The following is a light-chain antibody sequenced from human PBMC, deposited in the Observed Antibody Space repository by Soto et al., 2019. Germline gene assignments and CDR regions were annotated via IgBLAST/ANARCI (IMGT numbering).Light chain of an antibody. J-gene: IGKJ5*01. CDR1: QSLVYNEANTY. Sequence: VMTQSPATLSVAPGERATLSCRASQSLVYNEANTYLNWFHQRPGQSPRRLIYGVSNRDSGVPDRFSGSGSGTDFTLRISRVEAEDVGVYYCMQGRHWPITFGQGTRLEIK. CDR2: GVS. CDR3: MQGRHWPIT. V-gene: IGKV2-30*01.